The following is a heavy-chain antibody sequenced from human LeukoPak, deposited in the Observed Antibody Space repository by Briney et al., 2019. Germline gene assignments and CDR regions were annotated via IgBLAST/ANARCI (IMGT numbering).Heavy chain of an antibody. J-gene: IGHJ4*02. V-gene: IGHV3-23*01. Sequence: PGGSLRLSCAASGFTFSSYAMSWVRQPPGKGLEWVSTISLIGGSTYYADSLKGRFTISRDNSKNTLYLQMNSLRAEDTAVYYCANCGGDCFRADYWGQGTLVTVSS. CDR3: ANCGGDCFRADY. CDR2: ISLIGGST. D-gene: IGHD2-21*02. CDR1: GFTFSSYA.